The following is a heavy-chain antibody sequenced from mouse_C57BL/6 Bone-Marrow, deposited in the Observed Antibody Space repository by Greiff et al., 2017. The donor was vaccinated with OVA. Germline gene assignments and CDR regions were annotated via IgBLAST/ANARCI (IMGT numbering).Heavy chain of an antibody. CDR2: IWRGGST. D-gene: IGHD1-1*01. Sequence: VQLQQSGPGLVQPSQSLSITCTVSGFSLTSYGVHWVRQSPGKGLEWLGVIWRGGSTDYNAAFMSRLSITKDNSKSHVFLKMNSLQADDTAIYYGTKKNGSLYYDVWGTGTTVTVAS. CDR3: TKKNGSLYYDV. J-gene: IGHJ1*03. V-gene: IGHV2-5*01. CDR1: GFSLTSYG.